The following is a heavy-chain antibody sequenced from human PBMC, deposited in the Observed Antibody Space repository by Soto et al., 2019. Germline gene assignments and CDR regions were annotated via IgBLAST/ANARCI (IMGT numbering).Heavy chain of an antibody. CDR2: IWYDGSNK. D-gene: IGHD2-21*01. CDR3: YCVHDAFDI. CDR1: GFTFSSYG. J-gene: IGHJ3*02. Sequence: QVQLVESGGGVVQPGRSLRLSCAASGFTFSSYGMHWVRQAPGKGLEWVAVIWYDGSNKYYADSVKGRFTISRDNSKNTLYLQMNSLRAEDTAVYYCYCVHDAFDIWGQGTMVTVSS. V-gene: IGHV3-33*01.